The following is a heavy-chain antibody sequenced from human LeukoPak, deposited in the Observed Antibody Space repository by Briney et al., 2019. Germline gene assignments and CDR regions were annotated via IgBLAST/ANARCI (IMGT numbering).Heavy chain of an antibody. Sequence: ASVKVSCKASGYTLTSYYMHWVRQAPGQGLEWMGIINPSGGSTSYAQKFQGRVTMTRDTSTSTVYMELSSLRSEDTAVYYCARLAISYDSSGYPSDAFDIWGQGTMVTVSS. J-gene: IGHJ3*02. CDR1: GYTLTSYY. CDR3: ARLAISYDSSGYPSDAFDI. D-gene: IGHD3-22*01. V-gene: IGHV1-46*01. CDR2: INPSGGST.